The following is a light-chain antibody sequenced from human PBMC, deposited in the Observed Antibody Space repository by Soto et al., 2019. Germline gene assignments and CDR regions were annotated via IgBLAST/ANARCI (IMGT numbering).Light chain of an antibody. CDR2: GAY. Sequence: DIVLTQSTATLSLFPGERGPLSCPGLQSLRCSYLGCYQQKAGQAPRLVNYGAYRRATGIPDRITGSASGTDFTLPISSLEPEDLAVYCGQEHGYSPHITVGQGTRLEIK. V-gene: IGKV3-20*01. CDR1: QSLRCSY. CDR3: QEHGYSPHIT. J-gene: IGKJ5*01.